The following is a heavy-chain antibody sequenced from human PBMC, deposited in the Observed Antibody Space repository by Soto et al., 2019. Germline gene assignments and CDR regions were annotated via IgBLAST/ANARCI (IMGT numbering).Heavy chain of an antibody. CDR2: TYFRSKWYN. Sequence: SQTLSLTCAISGDSVSSNTASWNWIRQSPSIGLEWLGRTYFRSKWYNDYAVSVKSRIIINPDTSNNQFSLQLNYVTPDDTAVYFCAKGDNLGPKTGYAFDPWGQGIMVTVSS. V-gene: IGHV6-1*01. CDR1: GDSVSSNTAS. D-gene: IGHD5-12*01. J-gene: IGHJ5*02. CDR3: AKGDNLGPKTGYAFDP.